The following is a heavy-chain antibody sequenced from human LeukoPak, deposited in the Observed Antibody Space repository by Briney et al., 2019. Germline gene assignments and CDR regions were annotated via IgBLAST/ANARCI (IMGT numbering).Heavy chain of an antibody. CDR2: IYHSGST. CDR1: GYSISSGYY. Sequence: PSETLSLTCAVSGYSISSGYYWGWIRHPPVKGLEWIGSIYHSGSTYYNPSLKSRVTISVDTSKNQFSLKLSSVTAADTAVYYCAREGEQWLVLYWGQGTLVTVSS. D-gene: IGHD6-19*01. V-gene: IGHV4-38-2*02. CDR3: AREGEQWLVLY. J-gene: IGHJ4*02.